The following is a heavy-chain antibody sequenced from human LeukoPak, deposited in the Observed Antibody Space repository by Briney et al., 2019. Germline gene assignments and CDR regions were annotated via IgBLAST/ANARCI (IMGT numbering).Heavy chain of an antibody. CDR2: INRSDSYT. CDR3: ARHKGDGYNFDS. J-gene: IGHJ4*02. D-gene: IGHD5-24*01. V-gene: IGHV5-10-1*01. CDR1: GYTFTNYW. Sequence: GESLKISCRGSGYTFTNYWITWVRRMPGKGLESMGRINRSDSYTDYNPAFQGHVSISANKSISTAYLQWSSLKASDTAMYYCARHKGDGYNFDSWGQGTLVTVSS.